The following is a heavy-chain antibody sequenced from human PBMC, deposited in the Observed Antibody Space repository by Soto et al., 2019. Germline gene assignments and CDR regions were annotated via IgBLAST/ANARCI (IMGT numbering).Heavy chain of an antibody. Sequence: PGGSLRLSCAASEFSFDDSAMSWVRQAPGKGLEWVSSITYTGVSTYYADSVKGRFTISRDNSRDTLFLQMNSLRAEDTAIYYCASSEGFYVWGSYRYRGSYYFDYWGQGTLVTSPQ. CDR1: EFSFDDSA. D-gene: IGHD3-16*02. CDR2: ITYTGVST. J-gene: IGHJ4*02. V-gene: IGHV3-23*01. CDR3: ASSEGFYVWGSYRYRGSYYFDY.